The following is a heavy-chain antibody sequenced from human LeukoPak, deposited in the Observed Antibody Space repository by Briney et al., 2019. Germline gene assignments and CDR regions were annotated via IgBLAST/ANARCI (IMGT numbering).Heavy chain of an antibody. CDR3: ARVFSSDFWSGRYFDY. CDR1: GGTFSSYA. J-gene: IGHJ4*02. V-gene: IGHV1-69*05. Sequence: SVKVSCKASGGTFSSYAISWVRQAPGQGLEWMGGIIPIFGTANYAQKFQGRVTITTDESTSTAYMELSSLRSEDTAVYYCARVFSSDFWSGRYFDYWGQGTLVTVSS. CDR2: IIPIFGTA. D-gene: IGHD3-3*01.